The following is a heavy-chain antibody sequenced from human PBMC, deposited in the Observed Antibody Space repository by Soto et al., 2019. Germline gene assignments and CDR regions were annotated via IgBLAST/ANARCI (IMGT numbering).Heavy chain of an antibody. J-gene: IGHJ4*02. V-gene: IGHV3-48*02. CDR3: ARDLTIFCSSTSCDDYYFDY. D-gene: IGHD2-2*01. CDR1: GFTFSSYS. CDR2: ISSSSSTI. Sequence: HPGGSLRLSCAASGFTFSSYSMNWVRQAPGKGLEWVSYISSSSSTIYYADSVKGRFTISRDNAKNSLYLQMNSLRDEDTAVYYCARDLTIFCSSTSCDDYYFDYWGQGTLVTVSS.